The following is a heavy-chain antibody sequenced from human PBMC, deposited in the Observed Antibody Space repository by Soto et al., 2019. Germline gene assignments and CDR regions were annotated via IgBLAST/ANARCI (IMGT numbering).Heavy chain of an antibody. CDR3: ARGVRD. V-gene: IGHV4-31*03. CDR2: IYYSGT. Sequence: QVQLQESGPGLVKPSQTLSLTCTVSGGSISSGGYHWSWIRKHPGKGLECIGYIYYSGTSYNPSLKSRVTISVDTSKNQFSLKLSSVTAADTAVYFCARGVRDWGQGTLVTVSS. D-gene: IGHD3-10*01. J-gene: IGHJ4*02. CDR1: GGSISSGGYH.